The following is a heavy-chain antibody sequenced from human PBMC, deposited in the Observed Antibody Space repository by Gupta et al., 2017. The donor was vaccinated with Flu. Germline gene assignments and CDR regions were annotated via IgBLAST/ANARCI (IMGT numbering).Heavy chain of an antibody. CDR1: GSTFKSYS. CDR3: AGEVLAGPTAYDY. D-gene: IGHD4-17*01. V-gene: IGHV3-21*01. Sequence: EVQLVESGGDLVKPGGCLRLSCAASGSTFKSYSMNWVRQAPGKGLEWVSSISGSGVYIYYADSVKGRFTISRDNAKNSLYLQMNSLRAEDTAVYYCAGEVLAGPTAYDYWGQGTLVTVSS. CDR2: ISGSGVYI. J-gene: IGHJ4*02.